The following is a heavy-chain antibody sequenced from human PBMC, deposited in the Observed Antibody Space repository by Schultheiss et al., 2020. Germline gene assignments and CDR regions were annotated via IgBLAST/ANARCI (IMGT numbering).Heavy chain of an antibody. CDR2: ISSSSSYI. J-gene: IGHJ6*04. D-gene: IGHD4-11*01. CDR1: ELNFSGHH. Sequence: GGSLRLSCAASELNFSGHHLYWVSQAPGEGLDWVSSISSSSSYIYYADSVKGRFTISRDNAKNSLYLQMNSLRAEDTAVYYCARGGRLQYYYGMDVWGKGTTVNV. V-gene: IGHV3-21*01. CDR3: ARGGRLQYYYGMDV.